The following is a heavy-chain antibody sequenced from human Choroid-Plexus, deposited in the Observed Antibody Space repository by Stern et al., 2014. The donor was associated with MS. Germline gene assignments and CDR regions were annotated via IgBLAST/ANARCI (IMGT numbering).Heavy chain of an antibody. J-gene: IGHJ5*02. D-gene: IGHD2/OR15-2a*01. CDR2: VSYDGSNK. Sequence: VQLVXSGGGVVQPGRPLRLSCVASGFTFGSCAMHWVRQAPGKGLEWVAGVSYDGSNKYYADSVKGRFTISRDNSQNTLYMQMSSLRPEDTAVYYCAKDRQYLTYFFDHWGQGSLVTVSS. CDR1: GFTFGSCA. V-gene: IGHV3-30*18. CDR3: AKDRQYLTYFFDH.